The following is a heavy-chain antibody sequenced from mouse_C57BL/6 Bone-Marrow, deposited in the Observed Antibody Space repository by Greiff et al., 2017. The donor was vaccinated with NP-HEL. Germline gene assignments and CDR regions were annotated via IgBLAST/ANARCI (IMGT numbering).Heavy chain of an antibody. CDR1: GYTFTSYW. J-gene: IGHJ3*01. V-gene: IGHV1-55*01. CDR2: IYPGSGST. CDR3: ARERGYYEYDVGKAY. D-gene: IGHD2-4*01. Sequence: QVQLQQPGAELVKPGASVKMSCKASGYTFTSYWITWVKQRPGQGLEWIGDIYPGSGSTNYNEKFKSKATMTVDTSSSTAYMQLSSLTSEDSAVYYCARERGYYEYDVGKAYWGQGTLVTVSA.